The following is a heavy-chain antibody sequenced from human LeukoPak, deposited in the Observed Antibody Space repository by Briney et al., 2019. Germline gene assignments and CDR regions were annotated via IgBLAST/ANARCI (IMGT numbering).Heavy chain of an antibody. V-gene: IGHV3-7*01. J-gene: IGHJ5*02. CDR3: VGSRDYRFDP. CDR2: IKHDESEK. CDR1: GFSFNSDW. D-gene: IGHD4-17*01. Sequence: GGSLRLSCAASGFSFNSDWMDWVRQAPGKGLEWVANIKHDESEKNYLDSVKGRFTISRDNAQNSLYLQMNGLRVEDTAVYYCVGSRDYRFDPWGQGTLVTVSS.